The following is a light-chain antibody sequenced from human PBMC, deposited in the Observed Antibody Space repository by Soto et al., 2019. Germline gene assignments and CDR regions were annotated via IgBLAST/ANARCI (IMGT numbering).Light chain of an antibody. CDR2: GAS. J-gene: IGKJ3*01. V-gene: IGKV3-20*01. Sequence: EIVLTQSPGTLSLSPGERATLSCRASQSVNSRYLGWFQQKPGQAPRLLIYGASSRATGIPDRFGGSGAGTDCTCTISTLEPEDFAVYYCQQYGSSPFTFGPGTKVDIK. CDR1: QSVNSRY. CDR3: QQYGSSPFT.